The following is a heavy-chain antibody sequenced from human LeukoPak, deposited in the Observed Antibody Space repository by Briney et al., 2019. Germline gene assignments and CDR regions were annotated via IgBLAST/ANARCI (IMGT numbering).Heavy chain of an antibody. CDR3: AKRLYDSSGYYPFDY. D-gene: IGHD3-22*01. Sequence: GGSLRLSCAASGFTFSSYAMSWVRQAPGKGLEWVSAISGSGGSTHYADSVKGRFTISRDNSKNTLYLQMNSLRAEDTAVYYCAKRLYDSSGYYPFDYWGQGTLVTVSS. CDR2: ISGSGGST. V-gene: IGHV3-23*01. CDR1: GFTFSSYA. J-gene: IGHJ4*02.